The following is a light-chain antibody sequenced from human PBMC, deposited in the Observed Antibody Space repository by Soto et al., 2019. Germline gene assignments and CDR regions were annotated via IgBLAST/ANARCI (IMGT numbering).Light chain of an antibody. CDR3: SSYTSTNTWV. CDR1: TSDIGGYNY. V-gene: IGLV2-14*01. Sequence: QSVLTQPASVSGSPGQSITISCTGTTSDIGGYNYVSWYQQHPGKAPKLMISEVTNRPSGVSYRFSGSKSGNTASLTISGLQAEDEANYDCSSYTSTNTWVFGGGTKLTVL. CDR2: EVT. J-gene: IGLJ3*02.